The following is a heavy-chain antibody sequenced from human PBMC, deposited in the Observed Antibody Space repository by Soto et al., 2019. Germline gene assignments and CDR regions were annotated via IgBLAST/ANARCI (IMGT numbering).Heavy chain of an antibody. J-gene: IGHJ5*01. CDR1: GFTFSSYS. V-gene: IGHV3-48*02. CDR3: TNICSPPDHVLFDS. Sequence: GGSLRLSCVASGFTFSSYSMNWVRQAPGKGLEWVSYISSSSSRIEYTDAVKGRFTISRDNAKNSVYLQMNGLRDDDTAVYYCTNICSPPDHVLFDSWGQRTLVPVSA. CDR2: ISSSSSRI. D-gene: IGHD2-8*01.